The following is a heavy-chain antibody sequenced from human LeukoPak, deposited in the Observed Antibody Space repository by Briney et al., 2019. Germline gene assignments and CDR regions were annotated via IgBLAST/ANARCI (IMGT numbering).Heavy chain of an antibody. CDR1: GGTFSSYA. CDR2: IIPIFGTA. CDR3: ARGVDAGYSYGLNWFDP. Sequence: PVKVSCKASGGTFSSYAISWVRQAPGQGLEWMGGIIPIFGTANYAQKFQGRVTITADESTSTAYMELSSLRSEDTAVYYCARGVDAGYSYGLNWFDPWGQGTLVTVSS. J-gene: IGHJ5*02. V-gene: IGHV1-69*13. D-gene: IGHD5-18*01.